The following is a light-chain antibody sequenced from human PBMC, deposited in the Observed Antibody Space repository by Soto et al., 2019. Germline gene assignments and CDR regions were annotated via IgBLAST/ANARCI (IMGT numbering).Light chain of an antibody. CDR1: HSVHNY. CDR2: GAS. CDR3: QHRSNWPRLT. Sequence: EIVLTQSPATLSLSPGERATLSCRASHSVHNYLAWYQQKPGQAPRLLIYGASNRATGIPVRISGSGSGTDFTLNISSLEPEEFAVYYCQHRSNWPRLTFGGGTKVEIK. V-gene: IGKV3-11*01. J-gene: IGKJ4*01.